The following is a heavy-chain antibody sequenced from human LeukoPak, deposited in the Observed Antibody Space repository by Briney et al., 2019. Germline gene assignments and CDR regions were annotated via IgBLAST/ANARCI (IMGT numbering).Heavy chain of an antibody. J-gene: IGHJ5*02. CDR1: GFNFTNYA. D-gene: IGHD6-25*01. CDR3: ARDRTSSGS. Sequence: GGSLRLSCSAAGFNFTNYAMSWVRQAPAKGLEWVSFISGSADSTYYADSVKGRFTVSRDSSKSTLYLQLNSLRAEDTAVYYCARDRTSSGSWGQGTLVTVSS. V-gene: IGHV3-23*01. CDR2: ISGSADST.